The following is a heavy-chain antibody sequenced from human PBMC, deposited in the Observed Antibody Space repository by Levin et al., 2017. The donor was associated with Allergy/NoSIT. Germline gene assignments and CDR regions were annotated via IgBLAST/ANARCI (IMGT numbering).Heavy chain of an antibody. D-gene: IGHD6-6*01. V-gene: IGHV3-7*03. CDR2: MNQNGSAR. Sequence: SCTASGFTFSRYWMTWVRQAPGKGLEWVANMNQNGSARYYVDSVKGRFTISRDNAKNSLYLQMNSLRDEDAAVYYCARDYYRGSSDPDVWGKGTTVTVFS. J-gene: IGHJ6*04. CDR1: GFTFSRYW. CDR3: ARDYYRGSSDPDV.